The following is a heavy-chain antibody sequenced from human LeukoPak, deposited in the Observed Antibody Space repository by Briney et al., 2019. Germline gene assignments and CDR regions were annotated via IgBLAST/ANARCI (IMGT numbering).Heavy chain of an antibody. CDR2: IYTSGST. Sequence: KPPETLSLTCTVSGGSISSYYWSWIRQPAGKGLEWIGRIYTSGSTNYNPSLKSRVTISLDKANNQFSLRLSSVTAADTAIYYCARDHCDDAACYPFDRWGQGTLVTVSS. D-gene: IGHD2-21*01. J-gene: IGHJ4*02. CDR1: GGSISSYY. V-gene: IGHV4-4*07. CDR3: ARDHCDDAACYPFDR.